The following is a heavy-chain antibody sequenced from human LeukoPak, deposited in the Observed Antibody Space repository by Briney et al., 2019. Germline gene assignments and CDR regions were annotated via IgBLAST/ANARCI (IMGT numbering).Heavy chain of an antibody. V-gene: IGHV3-7*01. J-gene: IGHJ4*01. Sequence: PGGSLRLSCAVSGFTFSSYWMNWVRQAPGKGLEWVASIRQDGGEKSYVDSVKGRFTISRDNTKNSLYLQMSSPSAEDTAVYYCARDGTAAGLYFDLWGQGTLVTVSS. CDR2: IRQDGGEK. CDR3: ARDGTAAGLYFDL. CDR1: GFTFSSYW. D-gene: IGHD6-13*01.